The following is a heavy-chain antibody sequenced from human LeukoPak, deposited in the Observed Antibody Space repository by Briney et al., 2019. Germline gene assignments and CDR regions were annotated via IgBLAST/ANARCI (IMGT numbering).Heavy chain of an antibody. Sequence: PGGSLRLSCAASGFTFSSYEMNWVRQAPGKGLEWVSYISSSGSTIHYADSVKGRFTISRDNAKNSLYLQMNSLRAEDTAVYYCARAGEYDSSWYYFDYRGQGTLVTVSS. D-gene: IGHD6-13*01. CDR3: ARAGEYDSSWYYFDY. CDR2: ISSSGSTI. CDR1: GFTFSSYE. J-gene: IGHJ4*02. V-gene: IGHV3-48*03.